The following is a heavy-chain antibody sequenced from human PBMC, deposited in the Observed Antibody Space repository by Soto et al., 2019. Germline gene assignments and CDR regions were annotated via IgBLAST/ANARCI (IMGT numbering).Heavy chain of an antibody. D-gene: IGHD3-9*01. CDR3: ARDHDRVLRYFDDPLYYFDS. CDR2: ISYDGSNK. CDR1: GFTFSSYA. J-gene: IGHJ4*02. V-gene: IGHV3-30-3*01. Sequence: QVQLVESGGGVVQPGRSLRLSCAASGFTFSSYAMHWVRQAPGKGLEWVAVISYDGSNKYYADSVKGRFTISRDNSKNTLYLQMNSLRAEDTAVYYCARDHDRVLRYFDDPLYYFDSWGQGTLVTVSS.